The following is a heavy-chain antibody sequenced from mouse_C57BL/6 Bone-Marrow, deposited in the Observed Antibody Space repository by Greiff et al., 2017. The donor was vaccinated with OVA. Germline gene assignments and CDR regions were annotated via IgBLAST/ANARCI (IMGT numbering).Heavy chain of an antibody. V-gene: IGHV5-16*01. Sequence: EVQLVESEGGLVQPGSSMKLSCTASGFTFSDYYMAWVRQVPEKGLEWVANINYDGSSTYYLDSLKSRFIISRDNAKNIPYLQMSSLKSEDTATYYCARGVGLPYFDYWGQGTTLTVSS. J-gene: IGHJ2*01. CDR2: INYDGSST. D-gene: IGHD5-5*01. CDR3: ARGVGLPYFDY. CDR1: GFTFSDYY.